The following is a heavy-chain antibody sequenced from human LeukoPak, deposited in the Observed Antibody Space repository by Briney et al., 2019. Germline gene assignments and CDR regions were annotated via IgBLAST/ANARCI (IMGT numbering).Heavy chain of an antibody. CDR1: GFTFSYYA. Sequence: GGSLRLSCAASGFTFSYYAMTWVRQAPGKGLEWVSTISGSGDNTFYADSVKGRFTISRDNSKNTLYLQMNSLRAEDTAVYYCARDLGQYYDTSDNWFDPWGQGTLVTVSS. V-gene: IGHV3-23*01. CDR2: ISGSGDNT. J-gene: IGHJ5*02. D-gene: IGHD3-22*01. CDR3: ARDLGQYYDTSDNWFDP.